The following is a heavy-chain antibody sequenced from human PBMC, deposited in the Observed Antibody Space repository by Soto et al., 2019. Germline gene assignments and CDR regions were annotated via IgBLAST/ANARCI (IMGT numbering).Heavy chain of an antibody. CDR3: ASGIQLWLRRINNGYSG. CDR2: IIPMFGTA. J-gene: IGHJ4*02. D-gene: IGHD5-18*01. Sequence: QVQLVQSGAEVKKPESSVKVSCKAPGGTFSTYAISWVRQAPGQGLEWMGGIIPMFGTANYAQRFQDRVTITADESTNTLYMELRRLRSEDTAVYFCASGIQLWLRRINNGYSGGGQGTLVTVSS. CDR1: GGTFSTYA. V-gene: IGHV1-69*12.